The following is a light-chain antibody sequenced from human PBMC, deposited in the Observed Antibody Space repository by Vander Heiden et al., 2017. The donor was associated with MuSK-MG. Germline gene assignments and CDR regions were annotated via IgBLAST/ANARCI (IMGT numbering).Light chain of an antibody. CDR3: QQYGSSPAIT. CDR2: GAS. CDR1: QSVSSSY. J-gene: IGKJ5*01. V-gene: IGKV3-20*01. Sequence: EIVLTQSPGTLSLSPGERATLSYRASQSVSSSYLAWYQQKPGQAPRLLIYGASSRATGIPDRFSGSGSGTDFTLTISRLEPEDFAVYYCQQYGSSPAITFGQGTQLEIK.